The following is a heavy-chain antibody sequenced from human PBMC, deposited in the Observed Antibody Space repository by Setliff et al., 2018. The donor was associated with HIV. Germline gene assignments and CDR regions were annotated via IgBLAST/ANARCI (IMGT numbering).Heavy chain of an antibody. J-gene: IGHJ3*02. CDR2: IYTSGST. CDR1: GGSINSGTYY. D-gene: IGHD6-13*01. Sequence: KPSETLSLTCTVSGGSINSGTYYWSWIRQPAGKGLEWIGHIYTSGSTNYNPSLKSRVTISVDTSKNQFSLKLSSVTAADTAVYYCARDRRYSGAFDIWGQGTMVTVSS. V-gene: IGHV4-61*09. CDR3: ARDRRYSGAFDI.